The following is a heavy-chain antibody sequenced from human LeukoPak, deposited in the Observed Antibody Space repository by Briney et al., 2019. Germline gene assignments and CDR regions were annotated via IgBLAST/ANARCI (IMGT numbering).Heavy chain of an antibody. CDR1: GYTFTSYG. CDR2: IAAYQGKI. V-gene: IGHV1-18*01. CDR3: ARDRAEWQYYFDTSGDYYVGDSFDI. Sequence: ASVKVSCKPSGYTFTSYGISWVRQAPGQGLEWVGWIAAYQGKIAYAQKFQGRVTMTTDTSTNTAYMELRSLRSDDTAVYYCARDRAEWQYYFDTSGDYYVGDSFDIWGQGTMVTVSS. D-gene: IGHD3-22*01. J-gene: IGHJ3*02.